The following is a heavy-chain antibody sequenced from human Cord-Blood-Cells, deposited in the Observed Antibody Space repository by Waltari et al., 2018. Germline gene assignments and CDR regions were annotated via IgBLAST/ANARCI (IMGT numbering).Heavy chain of an antibody. CDR3: ASSFGSGSYYWYFDL. J-gene: IGHJ2*01. CDR2: IYYSGST. Sequence: QLQLQESGPGLVKPSETLSLPCTVSGGSISSSSYYWGWIRQPPGKGLEWIGSIYYSGSTYYNPSLKSRVTISVDTSKNQFSLKLSSVTAADTAVYYCASSFGSGSYYWYFDLWGRGTLVTVSS. D-gene: IGHD3-10*01. CDR1: GGSISSSSYY. V-gene: IGHV4-39*01.